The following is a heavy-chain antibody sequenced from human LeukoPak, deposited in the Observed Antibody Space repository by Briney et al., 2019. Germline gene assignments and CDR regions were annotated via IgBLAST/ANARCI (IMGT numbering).Heavy chain of an antibody. J-gene: IGHJ6*02. CDR2: IYYSGST. CDR3: ARVYSSSGGMDV. D-gene: IGHD6-6*01. CDR1: GGSISSGGYY. Sequence: PSQTLSLTCTVSGGSISSGGYYWSWIRQHPGKGLEWIGYIYYSGSTYYNPSLKSRVTISVDTSKNQFSLKLSSVTAADTAVYYCARVYSSSGGMDVWGQGTTVTVSS. V-gene: IGHV4-31*03.